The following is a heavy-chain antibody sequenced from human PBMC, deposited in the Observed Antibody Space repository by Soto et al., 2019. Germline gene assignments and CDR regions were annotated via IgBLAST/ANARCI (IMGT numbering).Heavy chain of an antibody. CDR1: GGSITSGAYY. Sequence: SETLSLTCAVSGGSITSGAYYWTWIRQHPGKGLEWIAYINYSGRTYYNPSLKSRVTISVHTSNNQFSLKLSSVTAADTAVYYCARYYFDSSGYSNWFDPWGQGTLVT. CDR2: INYSGRT. V-gene: IGHV4-31*11. CDR3: ARYYFDSSGYSNWFDP. D-gene: IGHD3-22*01. J-gene: IGHJ5*02.